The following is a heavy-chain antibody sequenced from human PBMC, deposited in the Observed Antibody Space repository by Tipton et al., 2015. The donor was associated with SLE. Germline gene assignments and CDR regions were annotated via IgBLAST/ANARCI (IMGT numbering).Heavy chain of an antibody. CDR2: INHSGST. D-gene: IGHD3-22*01. CDR3: ARGDYYDSSGYYTLDY. Sequence: TLSLTCAVYGGSFSGYYWSWTRQPPGKGLEWIGEINHSGSTNYNPSLKSRVTISVDTSKNQFSLKLSSVTAADTAVYYCARGDYYDSSGYYTLDYWGQGTLVTVSS. J-gene: IGHJ4*02. CDR1: GGSFSGYY. V-gene: IGHV4-34*01.